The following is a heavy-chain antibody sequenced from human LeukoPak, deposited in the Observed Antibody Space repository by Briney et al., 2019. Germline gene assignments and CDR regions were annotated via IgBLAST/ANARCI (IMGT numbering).Heavy chain of an antibody. Sequence: ASVKVSCKASGYSFIYYAIHWVRQAPGQSLEWMGWINADNGNTKYSQKFQDRVTITRDTFASTAYMDLSSLRSEDTAVYYCARGPYSSGWYGCPDYWGQGTLVTVSS. CDR1: GYSFIYYA. V-gene: IGHV1-3*01. CDR3: ARGPYSSGWYGCPDY. CDR2: INADNGNT. J-gene: IGHJ4*02. D-gene: IGHD6-19*01.